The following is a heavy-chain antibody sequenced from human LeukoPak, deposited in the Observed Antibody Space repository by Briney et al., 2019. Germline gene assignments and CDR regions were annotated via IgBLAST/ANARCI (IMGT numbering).Heavy chain of an antibody. Sequence: PGGSLRLSCVASGFTFSNYGMHWVRQAPGKGLEWVAFIRYDARNIYYADSVKGRFTISRDNSKKTLYLQMNSLRAEDTAFYYCAKDIYSYGELDHWGQGTLVIVSS. CDR2: IRYDARNI. CDR3: AKDIYSYGELDH. CDR1: GFTFSNYG. J-gene: IGHJ4*02. V-gene: IGHV3-30*02. D-gene: IGHD5-18*01.